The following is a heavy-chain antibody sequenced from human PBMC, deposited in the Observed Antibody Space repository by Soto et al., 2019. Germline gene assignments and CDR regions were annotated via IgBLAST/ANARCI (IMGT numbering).Heavy chain of an antibody. J-gene: IGHJ4*02. Sequence: SSETLSLTCTVSGGPISSYYWSWIRQPPGKGLEWIGYIYYSGSTNYNPSLKSRVTISVDTSKNQFSLKLSSVTAADTAVYYCARRYGYSFDYWGQGTLVTVSS. CDR3: ARRYGYSFDY. D-gene: IGHD1-1*01. CDR1: GGPISSYY. CDR2: IYYSGST. V-gene: IGHV4-59*08.